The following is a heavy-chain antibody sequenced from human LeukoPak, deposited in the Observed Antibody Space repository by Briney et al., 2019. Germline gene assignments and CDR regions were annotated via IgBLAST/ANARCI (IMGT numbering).Heavy chain of an antibody. D-gene: IGHD6-13*01. CDR3: VKDGYSSSWYSRDDAFDI. CDR1: GFTFSSYA. J-gene: IGHJ3*02. CDR2: ISSNGGST. V-gene: IGHV3-64D*06. Sequence: PGGSLRLSCSASGFTFSSYAKHWVRQAPGKGLEYVSAISSNGGSTYYADSVKGRFTISRDNSKNTLYLQMSSLRAEDTAVYYCVKDGYSSSWYSRDDAFDIWGQGTMVTVSS.